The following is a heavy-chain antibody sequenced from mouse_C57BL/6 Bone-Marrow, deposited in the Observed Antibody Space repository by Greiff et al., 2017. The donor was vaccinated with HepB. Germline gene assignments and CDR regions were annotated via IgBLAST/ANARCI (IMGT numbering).Heavy chain of an antibody. V-gene: IGHV5-6*01. CDR1: GFTFSSYG. D-gene: IGHD1-1*01. Sequence: EVQLVESGADLVKPGGSLKLSCAASGFTFSSYGMSWVRQTPDKRLEWVATISSGGSYTYYPDSVKGRFTISRDNAKNTLYLQMSSLKSEDTAMYYCARPLYDSSPHYFDCWGQGTTLTVSS. CDR3: ARPLYDSSPHYFDC. J-gene: IGHJ2*01. CDR2: ISSGGSYT.